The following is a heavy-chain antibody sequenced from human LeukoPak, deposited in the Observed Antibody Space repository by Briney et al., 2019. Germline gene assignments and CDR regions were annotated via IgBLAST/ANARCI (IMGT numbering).Heavy chain of an antibody. CDR2: IRSKTNIYAT. Sequence: QTGGSLKLSCAASVFTFSGSAIHWVRQASGKGLEWVGRIRSKTNIYATAYAASVKGRFTISRDDSKNTAYPQMNSLQTEDTAVYYCTTSGSSYVMQSELFDYWGQGTLVTVSS. CDR3: TTSGSSYVMQSELFDY. J-gene: IGHJ4*02. V-gene: IGHV3-73*01. D-gene: IGHD1-26*01. CDR1: VFTFSGSA.